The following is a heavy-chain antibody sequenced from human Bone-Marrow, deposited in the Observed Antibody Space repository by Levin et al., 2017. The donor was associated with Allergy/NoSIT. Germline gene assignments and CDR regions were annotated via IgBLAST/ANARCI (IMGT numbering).Heavy chain of an antibody. Sequence: GGSLRLFCAASGFTFSSLWMHWVRQAPGKGLVWVSRITSDGSSTTYADSVRGRFTISRDNAKNTVYLVMNSLRAEDTAMYYCVRDYGGSGSANAFDIWGQGTMVTVSS. CDR2: ITSDGSST. V-gene: IGHV3-74*01. D-gene: IGHD4-23*01. CDR1: GFTFSSLW. CDR3: VRDYGGSGSANAFDI. J-gene: IGHJ3*02.